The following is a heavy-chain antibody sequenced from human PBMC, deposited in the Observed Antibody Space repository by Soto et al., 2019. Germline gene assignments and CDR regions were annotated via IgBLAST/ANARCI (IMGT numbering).Heavy chain of an antibody. Sequence: QVQLVESGGGVVQPGRSLRLSCAASGFTFSSSAMHWVRQAPGKGLEWVAGIAYDGSNKYHADSVKGRFTISRDNSKNTLYVQMNSLRGEDTAVYYCARDSPQGIDYWRQGALVTVSS. V-gene: IGHV3-30-3*01. CDR1: GFTFSSSA. CDR3: ARDSPQGIDY. J-gene: IGHJ4*02. CDR2: IAYDGSNK. D-gene: IGHD3-10*01.